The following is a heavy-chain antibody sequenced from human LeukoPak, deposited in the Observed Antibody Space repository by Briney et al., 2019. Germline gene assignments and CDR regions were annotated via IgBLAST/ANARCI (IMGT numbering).Heavy chain of an antibody. D-gene: IGHD3-10*01. CDR3: ASSVVPTYYYYMDV. Sequence: SVKVSCKASGGTFSSYAISWVRQAPGQGLEWMGGIIPIFGTANYAQKFQGRVTITTDESTSTAYMELSSLRSEDTAVYYCASSVVPTYYYYMDVWGKGATVTVSS. CDR2: IIPIFGTA. CDR1: GGTFSSYA. J-gene: IGHJ6*03. V-gene: IGHV1-69*05.